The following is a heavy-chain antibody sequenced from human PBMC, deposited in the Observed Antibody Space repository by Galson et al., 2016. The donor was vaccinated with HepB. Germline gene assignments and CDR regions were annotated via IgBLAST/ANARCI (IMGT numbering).Heavy chain of an antibody. CDR1: GFSLSSNGVG. Sequence: PALVKPTQTLTLTCTVSGFSLSSNGVGVGWIRQPPGKALEWLALIFWDDDQRYNPSLKNRVTVTKDTSKNQVVLTVTDMDPVDTATYFCAHRGLHDSSGYSYSPFDFWGHGILVTVSS. V-gene: IGHV2-5*02. J-gene: IGHJ4*01. CDR2: IFWDDDQ. CDR3: AHRGLHDSSGYSYSPFDF. D-gene: IGHD6-19*01.